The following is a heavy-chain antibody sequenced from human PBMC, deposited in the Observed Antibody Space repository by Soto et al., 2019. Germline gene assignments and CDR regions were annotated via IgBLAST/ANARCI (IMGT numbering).Heavy chain of an antibody. CDR1: GFTFSSYG. V-gene: IGHV3-30*18. D-gene: IGHD6-13*01. Sequence: QVQLVESGGGVVQPGRSLRLSCAASGFTFSSYGMHWVRQAPGKGLEWVAVISYDGSNKYYADSVKGRFTISRDNSKNPLYLQMNSLRAEDTAVYYCAKDFSYNIAAAGPYFQHWGQGTLVTVSS. CDR2: ISYDGSNK. J-gene: IGHJ1*01. CDR3: AKDFSYNIAAAGPYFQH.